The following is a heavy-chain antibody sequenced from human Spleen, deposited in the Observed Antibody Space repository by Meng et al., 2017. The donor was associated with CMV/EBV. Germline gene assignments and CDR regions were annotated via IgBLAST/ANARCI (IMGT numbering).Heavy chain of an antibody. V-gene: IGHV3-23*01. D-gene: IGHD6-13*01. CDR2: IRSDGAP. J-gene: IGHJ5*02. CDR3: AKAFRIAATSVADWFDP. CDR1: GFTFITEA. Sequence: GESLKISCVGSGFTFITEAMNWGRQAPGKGLEWVSGIRSDGAPFYADSVKGRFTISRDNSKNTLYLQMNSLRAEDTAVYYCAKAFRIAATSVADWFDPWGQGTLVTVSS.